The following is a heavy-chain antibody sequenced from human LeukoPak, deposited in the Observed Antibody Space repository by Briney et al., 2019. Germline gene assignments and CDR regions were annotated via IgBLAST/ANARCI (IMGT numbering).Heavy chain of an antibody. Sequence: GGSLRLSCAASGFTFSSYWMHWVRHAPGKGPVWVSRINNDGSSTTYADSVKGRFTISRDDAKNTLYLQMNNLRAEDTAVYYCARGLYYFDSSGYPRPRYYFDYWGQGTLVTVSS. V-gene: IGHV3-74*01. CDR1: GFTFSSYW. CDR3: ARGLYYFDSSGYPRPRYYFDY. D-gene: IGHD3-22*01. J-gene: IGHJ4*02. CDR2: INNDGSST.